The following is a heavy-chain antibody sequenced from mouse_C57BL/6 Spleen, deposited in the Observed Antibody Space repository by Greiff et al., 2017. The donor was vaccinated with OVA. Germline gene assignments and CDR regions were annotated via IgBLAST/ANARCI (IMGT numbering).Heavy chain of an antibody. CDR1: GYAFSSSW. J-gene: IGHJ4*01. D-gene: IGHD1-1*01. CDR2: IYPGDGDT. V-gene: IGHV1-82*01. Sequence: VQLQQSGPELVKPGASVKISCKASGYAFSSSWMNWVKQRPGKGLEWIGRIYPGDGDTNYNGKFKGKATLTEDKSSSTAYMQLSSLTSEDSAVYFCARIYYYGSSAMDYWGQGTSVTVSS. CDR3: ARIYYYGSSAMDY.